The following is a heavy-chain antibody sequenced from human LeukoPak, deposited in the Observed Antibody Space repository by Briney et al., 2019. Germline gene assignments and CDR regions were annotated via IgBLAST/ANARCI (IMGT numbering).Heavy chain of an antibody. V-gene: IGHV4-61*05. CDR3: ARYKMATIFSSRAKFDP. D-gene: IGHD5-24*01. Sequence: PSETLSLTCTVSGGSISSSSYYWGWIRQPPGKGLEWIGYIYYSGSTNYNPSLKSRVTISVDTSKNQFSLKLSSVTAADTAVYYCARYKMATIFSSRAKFDPWGQGTLVTVSS. CDR1: GGSISSSSYY. CDR2: IYYSGST. J-gene: IGHJ5*02.